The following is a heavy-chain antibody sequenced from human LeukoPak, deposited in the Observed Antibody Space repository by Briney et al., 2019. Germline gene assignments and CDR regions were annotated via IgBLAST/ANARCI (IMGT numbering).Heavy chain of an antibody. CDR3: ARWLYYYGSGSYRNDAFDI. CDR1: GYTFTSYY. D-gene: IGHD3-10*01. Sequence: GASVKVSRKASGYTFTSYYMHWVRQAPGQGLEWMGIINPSGGSTSYAQKFQGRVTMTRDMSTSTVYMELSSLRSEDTAVYYCARWLYYYGSGSYRNDAFDIWGQGTMVTVSS. J-gene: IGHJ3*02. CDR2: INPSGGST. V-gene: IGHV1-46*01.